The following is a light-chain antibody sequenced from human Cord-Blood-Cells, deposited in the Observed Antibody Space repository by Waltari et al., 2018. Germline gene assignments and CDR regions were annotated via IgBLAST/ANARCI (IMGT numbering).Light chain of an antibody. CDR2: KAS. V-gene: IGKV1-5*03. Sequence: DIQMTQSPSTLSASVGDRVTITSRASQSISSRLAWYQQKPGKAPKLLIYKASSLESGVPSRFSGSGSGTEFTLTISSLQPDDFATYYCQQYNSYWTFGQGTKVEIK. CDR1: QSISSR. J-gene: IGKJ1*01. CDR3: QQYNSYWT.